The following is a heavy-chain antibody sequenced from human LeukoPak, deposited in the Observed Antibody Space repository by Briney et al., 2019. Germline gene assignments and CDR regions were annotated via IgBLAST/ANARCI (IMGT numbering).Heavy chain of an antibody. J-gene: IGHJ3*02. D-gene: IGHD6-13*01. V-gene: IGHV4-34*01. CDR1: GGSLSGYY. CDR2: INHSGST. Sequence: SETLSLTCTVYGGSLSGYYWSWIRQPPGKGLEWIGEINHSGSTNYNPSLKSRVTISVDTSKNQFSLKLSSVTAADTAVYYCARPARRYSSSWQDAFDIWGQGTMVTVSS. CDR3: ARPARRYSSSWQDAFDI.